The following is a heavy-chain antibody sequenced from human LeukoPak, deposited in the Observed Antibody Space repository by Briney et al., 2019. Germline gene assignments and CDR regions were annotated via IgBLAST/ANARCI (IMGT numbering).Heavy chain of an antibody. D-gene: IGHD3-10*01. CDR2: IYSGGST. CDR1: GFTVSSNY. J-gene: IGHJ6*02. Sequence: PGGSLRLSCAASGFTVSSNYMSWVRQAPGKGLEWVSVIYSGGSTYYADSVKGRFTISRDNSKNTLYLQMNSLRAEDTAVYYCAKFLYGYNYYGMDVWGQGTTVTVSS. CDR3: AKFLYGYNYYGMDV. V-gene: IGHV3-53*01.